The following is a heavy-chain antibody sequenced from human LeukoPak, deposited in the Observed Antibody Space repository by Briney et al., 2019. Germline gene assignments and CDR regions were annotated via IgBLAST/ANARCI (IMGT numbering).Heavy chain of an antibody. CDR2: IRSKKYSYAT. V-gene: IGHV3-73*01. Sequence: GGSLRLSCAASGFIFSASPIHWVRQAPGKGLEWVGRIRSKKYSYATACAESLRGRCTVSRDDSENTAYLQMSSLKTEDTAVYYCARRIGDSYFYGMDLWGQGTPVTVSS. J-gene: IGHJ6*02. D-gene: IGHD3-16*02. CDR3: ARRIGDSYFYGMDL. CDR1: GFIFSASP.